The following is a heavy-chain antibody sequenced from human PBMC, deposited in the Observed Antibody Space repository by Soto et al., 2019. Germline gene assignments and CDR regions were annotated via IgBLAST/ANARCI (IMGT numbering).Heavy chain of an antibody. CDR1: GESFSGYY. CDR3: ARASGQITAGTLDY. V-gene: IGHV4-34*01. CDR2: INHSGST. D-gene: IGHD6-13*01. Sequence: QVQLQQWGTGLLKPSETLSLICAVYGESFSGYYWNWIRQPPGKGLEWIGEINHSGSTNYNPSLKSRVTISVDTSKNQFSLKLSSVTAADTAVYYCARASGQITAGTLDYWGQGILVTVSS. J-gene: IGHJ4*02.